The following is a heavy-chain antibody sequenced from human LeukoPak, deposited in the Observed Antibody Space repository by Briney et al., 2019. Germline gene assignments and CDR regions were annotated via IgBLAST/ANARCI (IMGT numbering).Heavy chain of an antibody. J-gene: IGHJ4*02. CDR2: ISGSGGST. Sequence: GGSLRPSCAASGFTFSSYAMSWVRQAPGKGLEWVSAISGSGGSTYYADYVKGRFTTSRDNSKNTLYLQMNSLRAEDTAVYYCAKDRARITMIVVVTNFDYWGQGTLVTVSS. CDR3: AKDRARITMIVVVTNFDY. CDR1: GFTFSSYA. V-gene: IGHV3-23*01. D-gene: IGHD3-22*01.